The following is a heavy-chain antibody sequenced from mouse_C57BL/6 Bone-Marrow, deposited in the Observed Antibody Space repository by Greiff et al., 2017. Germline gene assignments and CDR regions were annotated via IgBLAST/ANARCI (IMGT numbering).Heavy chain of an antibody. J-gene: IGHJ2*01. CDR2: ISSGSSTI. Sequence: VQLKESGGGLVQPGGSRKLSCAASGFTFSSFGMHWVRQAPEKGLEWVAYISSGSSTIYYADTVKGRFTISRDNPKNTLFLQMTSLRSEDTAMYYCARRDYYYGSLDYWGQGTTLTVSS. CDR1: GFTFSSFG. CDR3: ARRDYYYGSLDY. D-gene: IGHD1-1*01. V-gene: IGHV5-17*02.